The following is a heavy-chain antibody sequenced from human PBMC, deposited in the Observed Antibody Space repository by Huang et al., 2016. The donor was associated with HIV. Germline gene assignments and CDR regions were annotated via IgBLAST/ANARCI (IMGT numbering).Heavy chain of an antibody. Sequence: MVESGGGLVQPGGSLRLSCSAAGFTFGHYWRTGVRQAPGKGLQWLTNRRTDGVETYYAAAVMGRFTTSRDNARNSVYLQMDNLRVDDTAVYYCGRASAYREYGADFWGQGTLVTVSS. J-gene: IGHJ4*02. CDR3: GRASAYREYGADF. CDR1: GFTFGHYW. CDR2: RRTDGVET. V-gene: IGHV3-7*04. D-gene: IGHD4-17*01.